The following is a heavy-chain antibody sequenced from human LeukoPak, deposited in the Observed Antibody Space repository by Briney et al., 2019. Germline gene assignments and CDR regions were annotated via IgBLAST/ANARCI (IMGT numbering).Heavy chain of an antibody. Sequence: GASVKVSCKASGYTFTSYGISWVRQAPGQGLEWMGWISAYNGNTNYAQKPQGGVTMTTDTSTSTAYMELRSLRSDDTAVYYCARESPSGYYYEAFDYWGQGTLVTVSS. J-gene: IGHJ4*02. D-gene: IGHD3-22*01. CDR1: GYTFTSYG. CDR2: ISAYNGNT. V-gene: IGHV1-18*01. CDR3: ARESPSGYYYEAFDY.